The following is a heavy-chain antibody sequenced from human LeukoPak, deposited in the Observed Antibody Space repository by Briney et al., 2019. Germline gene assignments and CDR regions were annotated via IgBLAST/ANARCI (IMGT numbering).Heavy chain of an antibody. J-gene: IGHJ4*02. Sequence: GGSLRLSCAGSGFTFSSSAMNWVRQVPGKGLEWVSSIDYDSSHIYYAASVRGRFSISRDNARDSVYLQMDSLRADDTAVYYCARDPERYLRMGHYDYWGQGTLVIVPS. CDR1: GFTFSSSA. V-gene: IGHV3-21*01. CDR3: ARDPERYLRMGHYDY. D-gene: IGHD3-16*01. CDR2: IDYDSSHI.